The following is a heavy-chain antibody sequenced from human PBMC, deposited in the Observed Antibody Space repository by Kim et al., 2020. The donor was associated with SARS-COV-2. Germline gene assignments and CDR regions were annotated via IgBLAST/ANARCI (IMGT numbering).Heavy chain of an antibody. CDR1: GFTFSSYG. CDR3: ARDLPLSGWYSEDEYFQ. CDR2: ISYDGSNK. V-gene: IGHV3-33*05. J-gene: IGHJ1*01. Sequence: GGSLRLSCAASGFTFSSYGMHWVRQAPGKGLEWVAVISYDGSNKYYADSVKGRFTISRDNSKNTLYLQMNSLRAEDTAVYCCARDLPLSGWYSEDEYFQ. D-gene: IGHD6-19*01.